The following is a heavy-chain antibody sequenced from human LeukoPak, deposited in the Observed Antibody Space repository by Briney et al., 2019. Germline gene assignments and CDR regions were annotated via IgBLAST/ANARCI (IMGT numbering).Heavy chain of an antibody. D-gene: IGHD5-24*01. CDR3: ARAQSRDGYNYVFFGDYYYAMDV. Sequence: GSLRLSCAASGFTFSSYTMNWVRQAPGKGLEWVSSITSSSSYIYYADSVKGRFTISRDNAKNSLYLQMNSLRAEDTAVYYCARAQSRDGYNYVFFGDYYYAMDVWGQGTTVTVSS. CDR2: ITSSSSYI. J-gene: IGHJ6*02. CDR1: GFTFSSYT. V-gene: IGHV3-21*01.